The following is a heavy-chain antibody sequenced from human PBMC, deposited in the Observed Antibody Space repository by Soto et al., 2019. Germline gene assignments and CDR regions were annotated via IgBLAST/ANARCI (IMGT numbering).Heavy chain of an antibody. CDR2: IYSGGST. CDR3: ARELDYSNSIDY. J-gene: IGHJ4*02. D-gene: IGHD4-4*01. Sequence: GGSLRLSCAASGFTVSSNYMSWVRQAPGKGLEWVSVIYSGGSTYYADSVKGRFTISRDNSKNTLYLQMNSLRAEDTAVYYCARELDYSNSIDYWGQGTLVTVSS. CDR1: GFTVSSNY. V-gene: IGHV3-66*01.